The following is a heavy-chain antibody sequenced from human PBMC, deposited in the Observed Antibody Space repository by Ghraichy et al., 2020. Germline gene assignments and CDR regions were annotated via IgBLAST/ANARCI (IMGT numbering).Heavy chain of an antibody. J-gene: IGHJ4*02. CDR1: GFTFSSYA. V-gene: IGHV3-23*01. D-gene: IGHD3-22*01. CDR2: ISGSGGST. Sequence: GGSLRLSCAASGFTFSSYAMSWVRQAPGKGLEWVSAISGSGGSTYYADSVKGRFTISRDNSKNTLYLQMNSLRAEDTAVYYCAKQSLYDSSGYYNYWGQGTLVTVSS. CDR3: AKQSLYDSSGYYNY.